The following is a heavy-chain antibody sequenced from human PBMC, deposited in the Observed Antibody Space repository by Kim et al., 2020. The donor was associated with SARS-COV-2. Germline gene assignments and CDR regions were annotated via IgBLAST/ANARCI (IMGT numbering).Heavy chain of an antibody. CDR2: ISSSSSYI. J-gene: IGHJ4*02. CDR1: GFTFSSYS. V-gene: IGHV3-21*01. Sequence: GGSLRLSCAASGFTFSSYSMNWVRQAPGKGLEWVSSISSSSSYIYYADSVKGRFTISRDNAKNSLYLQMNSLRAEDTAVYYCARDRGSGRLLYYFDYWGQGTLVTVSS. CDR3: ARDRGSGRLLYYFDY. D-gene: IGHD3-3*01.